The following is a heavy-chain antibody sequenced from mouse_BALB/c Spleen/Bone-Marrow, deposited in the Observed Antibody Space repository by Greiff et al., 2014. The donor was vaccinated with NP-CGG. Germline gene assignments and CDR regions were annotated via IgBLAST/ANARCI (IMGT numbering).Heavy chain of an antibody. V-gene: IGHV2-6-2*01. J-gene: IGHJ4*01. CDR3: ARHERGYPYAMDY. CDR2: IWSDGTT. Sequence: QVQLQQSGPDLVAPSQSLSITCTVSGFSLTLYGVHWVRQSPGKGLEWLVVIWSDGTTTYNSALKSRLSISKDNSKSQVFLKLNSRQTDDTAMYYCARHERGYPYAMDYWGQGTSVTVSS. D-gene: IGHD2-2*01. CDR1: GFSLTLYG.